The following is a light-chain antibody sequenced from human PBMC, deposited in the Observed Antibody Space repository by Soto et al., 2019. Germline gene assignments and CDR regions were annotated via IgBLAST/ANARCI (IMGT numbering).Light chain of an antibody. CDR2: DAS. V-gene: IGKV1-5*01. J-gene: IGKJ5*01. CDR1: QNIRNW. CDR3: KQYNTYST. Sequence: DIEMPRSCSTLSRWVGKGLTIAGRGSQNIRNWLAWYQQKPGKAPNPLIYDASSLKSGAPARFSGSGSGTEFTLPLSSLQPDDFAPYYCKQYNTYSTFGQGTRLEIK.